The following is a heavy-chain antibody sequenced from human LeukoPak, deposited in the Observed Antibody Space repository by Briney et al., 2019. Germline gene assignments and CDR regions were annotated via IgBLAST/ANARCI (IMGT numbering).Heavy chain of an antibody. V-gene: IGHV3-74*01. Sequence: GGSLRLSCAASGFTFSSYWMHWVRQAPGKGLVWVSRINSDGSSTSYADSVKGRFTISRDNAKNTLYLQMNSLRAEDTAVYYCARGDGYGSGAFDIWGQGTMVTVSS. CDR1: GFTFSSYW. CDR2: INSDGSST. D-gene: IGHD5-24*01. J-gene: IGHJ3*02. CDR3: ARGDGYGSGAFDI.